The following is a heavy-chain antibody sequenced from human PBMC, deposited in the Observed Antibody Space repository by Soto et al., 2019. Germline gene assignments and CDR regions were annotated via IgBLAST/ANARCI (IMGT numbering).Heavy chain of an antibody. D-gene: IGHD3-3*01. CDR2: IYSGGST. CDR1: GFTVSSNY. CDR3: ASPIRYDLWRGPEKIAYYYGMDV. J-gene: IGHJ6*02. V-gene: IGHV3-53*01. Sequence: PGGSLRLSCAASGFTVSSNYMSWVRQAPGKGLAWVSVIYSGGSTYYAASVKGRFTISRDNSKNTLYLQMNSLRAEDTAVYDCASPIRYDLWRGPEKIAYYYGMDVWGQGTTVTVSS.